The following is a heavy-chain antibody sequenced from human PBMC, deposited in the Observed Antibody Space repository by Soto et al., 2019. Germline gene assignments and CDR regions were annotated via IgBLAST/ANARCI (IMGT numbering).Heavy chain of an antibody. CDR3: AKGPRLSGRIGGSCYS. D-gene: IGHD2-15*01. CDR2: SYHSGST. CDR1: GGSISSSNW. Sequence: QVQLQESGPGLVKPSGTLSLTCAVSGGSISSSNWWSWVRQPPGKGLEWIGESYHSGSTNYNPYLKSRVTISVDKSKNQFSLKLSSVNAADTAVYYCAKGPRLSGRIGGSCYSWGQGTLVTVSS. J-gene: IGHJ4*02. V-gene: IGHV4-4*02.